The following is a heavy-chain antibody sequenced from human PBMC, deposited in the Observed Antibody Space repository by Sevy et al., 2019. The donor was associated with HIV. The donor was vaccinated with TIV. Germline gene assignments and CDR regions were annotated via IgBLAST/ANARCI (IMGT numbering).Heavy chain of an antibody. D-gene: IGHD1-20*01. V-gene: IGHV4-59*12. J-gene: IGHJ5*01. CDR1: GGSISNYY. CDR3: ARRGARYGPYTS. Sequence: SETLSLTCTVSGGSISNYYWSWIRQPPGKGLEWIGYIYYSGSTNYNSSLKSRVTISVDTSKNQFSLNLSSVTAADTAVYYCARRGARYGPYTSWGHGTLVTVS. CDR2: IYYSGST.